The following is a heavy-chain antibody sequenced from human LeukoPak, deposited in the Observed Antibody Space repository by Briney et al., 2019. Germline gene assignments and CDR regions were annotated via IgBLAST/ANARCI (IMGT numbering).Heavy chain of an antibody. Sequence: SGGSMRLSCAASGFTFSSYAMSWVRQAPGKWLEWVSAISGSGGSTYYAGSVKGRFTISGDNSKNTLYLQMNSLRAEDTAVYYCAKDPGTIAARPVFGHWGQGTLVTVSS. CDR3: AKDPGTIAARPVFGH. CDR2: ISGSGGST. V-gene: IGHV3-23*01. CDR1: GFTFSSYA. D-gene: IGHD6-6*01. J-gene: IGHJ4*02.